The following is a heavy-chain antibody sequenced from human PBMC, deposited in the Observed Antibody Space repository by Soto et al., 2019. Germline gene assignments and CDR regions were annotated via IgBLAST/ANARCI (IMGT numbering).Heavy chain of an antibody. CDR3: AKDISSGWFEVFDS. J-gene: IGHJ4*02. CDR1: GFTFDDYA. V-gene: IGHV3-9*01. Sequence: EVHLVESGGGLVQPGRSLRLSCAASGFTFDDYAMHWVRQAPGKGLEWVSGISWNSGSIDYADSVKGRFTISRNNAKNSMYLQMNSLRPEDTAFYYCAKDISSGWFEVFDSWGQGTLVTVSS. D-gene: IGHD6-25*01. CDR2: ISWNSGSI.